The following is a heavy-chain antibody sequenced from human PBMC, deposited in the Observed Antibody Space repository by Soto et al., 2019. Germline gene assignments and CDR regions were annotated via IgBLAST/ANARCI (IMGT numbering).Heavy chain of an antibody. J-gene: IGHJ6*02. CDR1: GFTFSSYG. Sequence: GGSLRLSCAASGFTFSSYGMHWVRQAPGKGLEWVAVIWYDGSNKYYADSVKGRFTISRDNSKNTLYLQMNSLRAADTAVYYCARDHQYSYGYYYYYGMDVWGQGTTVTVSS. V-gene: IGHV3-33*01. CDR2: IWYDGSNK. D-gene: IGHD5-18*01. CDR3: ARDHQYSYGYYYYYGMDV.